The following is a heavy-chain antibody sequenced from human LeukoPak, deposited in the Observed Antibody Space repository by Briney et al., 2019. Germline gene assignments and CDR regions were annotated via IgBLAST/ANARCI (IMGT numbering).Heavy chain of an antibody. CDR2: IYDNGSA. J-gene: IGHJ4*02. D-gene: IGHD3-22*01. CDR3: ARLGGNYYDRDPLFDY. V-gene: IGHV4-39*01. Sequence: SETLSLTCTVSGASISGSGYYWGWIRQPPGKGLEWIGSIYDNGSAYYNPSLKSRVTISVDTSKNQFSLKLSSVTAADTAVYYCARLGGNYYDRDPLFDYWGQGPWSPSPQ. CDR1: GASISGSGYY.